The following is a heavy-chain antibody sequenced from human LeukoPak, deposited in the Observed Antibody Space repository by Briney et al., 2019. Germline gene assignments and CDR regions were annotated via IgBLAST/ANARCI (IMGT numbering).Heavy chain of an antibody. Sequence: GGSLRLSCGASGFTFSSYAMTWLRQAPGKGLEWVSAISGSGGSTYYADSVKGRFTISRDNSENTLYLQMNSLRAEDTAVYYCAKDLGGYSYGLIGYYFDTSGYSFEYWGQGTLVTVSS. D-gene: IGHD3-22*01. J-gene: IGHJ4*02. V-gene: IGHV3-23*01. CDR2: ISGSGGST. CDR3: AKDLGGYSYGLIGYYFDTSGYSFEY. CDR1: GFTFSSYA.